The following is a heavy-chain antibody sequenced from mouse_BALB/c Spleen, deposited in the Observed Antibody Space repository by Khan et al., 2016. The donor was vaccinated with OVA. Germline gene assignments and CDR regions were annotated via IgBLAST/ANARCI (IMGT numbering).Heavy chain of an antibody. D-gene: IGHD2-4*01. Sequence: EVELVESGGGLVQPGGSRKLSCVASGFTFSSFGMHWVRQAPEKGLEWVAYVSFGSATIYYADTVKGLFTISRDNPTNTLFLQMTSLRSEDTAIYYWARSRITTGYFDVWGAGTTVTVSS. J-gene: IGHJ1*01. CDR1: GFTFSSFG. V-gene: IGHV5-17*02. CDR3: ARSRITTGYFDV. CDR2: VSFGSATI.